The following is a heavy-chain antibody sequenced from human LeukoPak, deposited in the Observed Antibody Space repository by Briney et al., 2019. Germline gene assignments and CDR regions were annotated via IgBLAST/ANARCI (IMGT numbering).Heavy chain of an antibody. V-gene: IGHV3-48*03. Sequence: GGSLRLSCAASGFTFNYFEMNWVRQAPGKGLEWVSYISRSGITTYYADSVRGRFTISRDNAKNSLYLQINSLRADDTAVYYCARDKTTVDYYFDSWGQGTLVTVSS. J-gene: IGHJ4*02. D-gene: IGHD4-23*01. CDR1: GFTFNYFE. CDR3: ARDKTTVDYYFDS. CDR2: ISRSGITT.